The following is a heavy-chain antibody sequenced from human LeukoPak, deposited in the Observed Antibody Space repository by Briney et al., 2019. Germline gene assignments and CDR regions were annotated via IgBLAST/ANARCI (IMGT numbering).Heavy chain of an antibody. V-gene: IGHV3-30-3*01. CDR2: ISYDGSNK. Sequence: PGRSLRLSCAASGFTFSSYAMHWVRQAPGKGLEWVAVISYDGSNKYYADSVKGRFTISRDNSKNTLYLQMNSLRAEDTAVYYCAKAGLFVRSYGPTFDYWGQGTLVTVSS. CDR1: GFTFSSYA. J-gene: IGHJ4*02. D-gene: IGHD5-18*01. CDR3: AKAGLFVRSYGPTFDY.